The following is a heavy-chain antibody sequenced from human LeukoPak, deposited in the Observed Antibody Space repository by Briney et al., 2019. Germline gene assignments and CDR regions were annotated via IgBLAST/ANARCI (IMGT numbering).Heavy chain of an antibody. CDR2: ISFDGTNK. V-gene: IGHV3-30*18. Sequence: GGSLRLSCAASGFTLSRYAMHWVRQAPGKGLEWVAVISFDGTNKFYADSVKGRFTISRDNSKNALYLQMNSLRAEDTAVYYCAKGGYYERPWYFDYWGQGTLVTVSS. CDR1: GFTLSRYA. J-gene: IGHJ4*02. D-gene: IGHD3-22*01. CDR3: AKGGYYERPWYFDY.